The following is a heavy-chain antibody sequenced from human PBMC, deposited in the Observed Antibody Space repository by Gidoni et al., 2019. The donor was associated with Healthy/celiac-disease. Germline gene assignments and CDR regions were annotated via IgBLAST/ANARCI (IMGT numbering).Heavy chain of an antibody. CDR3: ARAELGYCSGGSCYSDSVFDY. Sequence: QVQLVQSGAEVKKPGASVKVSCKASGYTFTSYGIRWVRQAPGQGLEWMGWISAYNGNTNYAQKLQGRVTMTTDTSTSTAYMELRSLRSDDTAVYYCARAELGYCSGGSCYSDSVFDYWGQGTLVTVSS. CDR2: ISAYNGNT. CDR1: GYTFTSYG. D-gene: IGHD2-15*01. J-gene: IGHJ4*02. V-gene: IGHV1-18*01.